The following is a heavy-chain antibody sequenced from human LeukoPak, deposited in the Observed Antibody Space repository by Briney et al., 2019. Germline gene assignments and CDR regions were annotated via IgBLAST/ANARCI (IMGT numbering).Heavy chain of an antibody. J-gene: IGHJ4*02. CDR3: ARSRTRRLLWFGDEPYYFDY. D-gene: IGHD3-10*01. Sequence: ASVKVSCKGSGYTCTSYDINWVRQATGQGLEWMGWVNPNSGNTGYAQKFQGRVTMTRNTSISTAYMELSSLRSEDTAVYYCARSRTRRLLWFGDEPYYFDYWGQGTLVTVSS. CDR2: VNPNSGNT. V-gene: IGHV1-8*01. CDR1: GYTCTSYD.